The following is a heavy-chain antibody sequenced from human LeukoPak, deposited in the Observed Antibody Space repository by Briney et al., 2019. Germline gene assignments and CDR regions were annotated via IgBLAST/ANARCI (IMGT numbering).Heavy chain of an antibody. Sequence: LSLTCTVSGGSISSSSYYWGWIRQPPGKGLEWVSYISSSSSTIYYADSVKGRFTISRDNAKNSLYLQMNSLRAEDTAVYYCASLWFGESPPFDYWGQGTLVTVSS. CDR1: GGSISSSSYY. D-gene: IGHD3-10*01. J-gene: IGHJ4*02. V-gene: IGHV3-11*04. CDR2: ISSSSSTI. CDR3: ASLWFGESPPFDY.